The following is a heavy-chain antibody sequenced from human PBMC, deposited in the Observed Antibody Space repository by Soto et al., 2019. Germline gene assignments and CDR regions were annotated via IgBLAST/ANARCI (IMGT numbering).Heavy chain of an antibody. CDR1: GFTFSSYG. V-gene: IGHV3-33*01. Sequence: GGSLRLSCAASGFTFSSYGMHWVRQAPGKGLEWVAVIWYDGSNKYYADSVKGRFTISRDNSKNTLYLQMNSLRAEDTAVYYCAREALDSSSTPYYYYGMDVWGQGTTVTVS. D-gene: IGHD6-6*01. CDR3: AREALDSSSTPYYYYGMDV. CDR2: IWYDGSNK. J-gene: IGHJ6*02.